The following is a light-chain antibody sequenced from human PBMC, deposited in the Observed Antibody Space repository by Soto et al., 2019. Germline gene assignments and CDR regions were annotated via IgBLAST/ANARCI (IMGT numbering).Light chain of an antibody. J-gene: IGKJ5*01. V-gene: IGKV3-15*01. Sequence: FTLSPRTLSLSPGDSATVSCRALQTISRNYLVWYQKKPGQAPRLLIYGASNRATGIPARFSGSGSGTEFTLTISSLQSEDFAVYYCQQYNNWPRITFGQGTRLEIK. CDR2: GAS. CDR1: QTISRN. CDR3: QQYNNWPRIT.